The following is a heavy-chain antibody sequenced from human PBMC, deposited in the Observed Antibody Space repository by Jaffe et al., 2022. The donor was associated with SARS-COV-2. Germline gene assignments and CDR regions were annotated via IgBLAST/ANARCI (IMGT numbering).Heavy chain of an antibody. CDR1: GFTFSSYA. D-gene: IGHD6-13*01. J-gene: IGHJ6*02. CDR2: ISYDGSNK. V-gene: IGHV3-30-3*01. CDR3: ARDPPLVRRDYGMDV. Sequence: QVQLVESGGGVVQPGRSLRLSCAASGFTFSSYAMHWVRQAPGKGLEWVAVISYDGSNKYYADSVKGRFTISRDNSKNTLYLQMNSLRAEDTAVYYCARDPPLVRRDYGMDVWGQGTTVTVSS.